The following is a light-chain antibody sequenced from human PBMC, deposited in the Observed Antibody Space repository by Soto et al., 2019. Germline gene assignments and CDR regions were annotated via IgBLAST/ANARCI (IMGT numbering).Light chain of an antibody. J-gene: IGKJ1*01. Sequence: VVLTQSPGTLSLSPGERTTLSCRASQRISRYLAWYQQKPGQGPRLLIYGASSRATGTPDRFSGSGSGTDFTLTIRRLEPEDFAVYYCQQYGSSGTFGQGTKVDIK. V-gene: IGKV3-20*01. CDR3: QQYGSSGT. CDR1: QRISRY. CDR2: GAS.